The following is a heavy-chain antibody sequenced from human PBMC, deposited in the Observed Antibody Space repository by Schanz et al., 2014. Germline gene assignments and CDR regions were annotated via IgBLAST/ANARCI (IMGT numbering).Heavy chain of an antibody. V-gene: IGHV3-21*02. D-gene: IGHD3-9*01. CDR2: VSHGGTYI. Sequence: EVLLVESGGGLVTPGESLRLSCAASGFTFSSYSMNWVRQAPGKGLEWVSSVSHGGTYIYYADSVRGRFTISRDNAKNSLFLQMHSLRAHDTAVYYCARSTYYDILTGQTHTRVDVRYFDLWGRGTLVTVSS. CDR3: ARSTYYDILTGQTHTRVDVRYFDL. CDR1: GFTFSSYS. J-gene: IGHJ2*01.